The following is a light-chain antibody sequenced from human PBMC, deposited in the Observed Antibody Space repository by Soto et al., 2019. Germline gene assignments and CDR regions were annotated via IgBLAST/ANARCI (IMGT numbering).Light chain of an antibody. J-gene: IGKJ1*01. V-gene: IGKV3-20*01. CDR2: GAS. CDR1: QSVSSSY. CDR3: QQYGSSPWT. Sequence: EIVLTQSPGTLSLSPGERATLSCRASQSVSSSYLAWYQQKPGQAPRLLIYGASSRASGIPDRFSGSGSGXDFTLTISRLEPEDFAVYYCQQYGSSPWT.